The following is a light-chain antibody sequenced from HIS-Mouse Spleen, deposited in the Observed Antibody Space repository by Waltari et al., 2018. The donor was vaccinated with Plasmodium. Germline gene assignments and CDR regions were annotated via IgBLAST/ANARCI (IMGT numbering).Light chain of an antibody. CDR1: QGISSY. CDR3: QQYYSYPLT. J-gene: IGKJ4*01. CDR2: AAS. V-gene: IGKV1-8*01. Sequence: AIRMTQSPSSFSASTGARVTITCRVSQGISSYLAWYQQKPGKAPKLLIYAASTLQSGVPSRFSGSGSGTDFTLTISCLQSEDFATYYCQQYYSYPLTFGGGTKVEIK.